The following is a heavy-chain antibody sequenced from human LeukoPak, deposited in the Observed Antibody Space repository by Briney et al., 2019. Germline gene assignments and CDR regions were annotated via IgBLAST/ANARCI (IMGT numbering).Heavy chain of an antibody. CDR3: AKDPLWLEWVGFDY. J-gene: IGHJ4*02. CDR1: GNYW. V-gene: IGHV3-74*01. D-gene: IGHD6-19*01. CDR2: INSDGSWT. Sequence: PGGSLRLSCAASGNYWMHWVRQVPGKGLVWVSHINSDGSWTSYADSAKGRFTISKDNAKNTVYLQMNSLRAEDTAVYYCAKDPLWLEWVGFDYWGQGTLVTVSS.